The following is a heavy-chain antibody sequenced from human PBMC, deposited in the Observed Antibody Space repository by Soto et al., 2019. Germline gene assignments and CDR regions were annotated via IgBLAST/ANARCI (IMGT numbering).Heavy chain of an antibody. CDR2: IIPIFGTA. V-gene: IGHV1-69*01. D-gene: IGHD2-2*01. CDR1: GGTFSSYA. CDR3: ARFVIVVVPGARNRHYGMDV. J-gene: IGHJ6*02. Sequence: QVQLVQSGAEVKKPGSSVKVSCKASGGTFSSYAISWVRQAPGQGLEWMGGIIPIFGTANYAQKFQGRVMIAAYESTSTDYMELSSLRSEDTAVYYCARFVIVVVPGARNRHYGMDVWGQGTTVTVSS.